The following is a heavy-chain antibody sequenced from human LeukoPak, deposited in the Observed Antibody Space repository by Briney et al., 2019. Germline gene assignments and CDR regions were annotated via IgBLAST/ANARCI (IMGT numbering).Heavy chain of an antibody. V-gene: IGHV3-23*01. Sequence: GGSLRLSCAASVCTFSSSSMSWVRQAPWKGLEWIAAISDTGRLSYCADSVNGRFTISRDNSKNTLSLQMNSLRAADTAVYYCAKGGLRDAYSYASWGQGTLITVSS. D-gene: IGHD5-24*01. J-gene: IGHJ5*02. CDR3: AKGGLRDAYSYAS. CDR2: ISDTGRLS. CDR1: VCTFSSSS.